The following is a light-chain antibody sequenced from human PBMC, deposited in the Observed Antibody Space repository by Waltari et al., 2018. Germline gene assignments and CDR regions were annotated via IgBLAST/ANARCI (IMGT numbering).Light chain of an antibody. CDR2: AAS. CDR3: QLAQRFPF. Sequence: QMTQSPLSVSASIGDRVAIFCRASQDIASWLAWYQQHPGKAPRLLVYAASNLHSGVPSRVSGSGSGTNFTLTINSLQPEDFATYYCQLAQRFPFFGPGTKVDVK. V-gene: IGKV1-12*01. CDR1: QDIASW. J-gene: IGKJ3*01.